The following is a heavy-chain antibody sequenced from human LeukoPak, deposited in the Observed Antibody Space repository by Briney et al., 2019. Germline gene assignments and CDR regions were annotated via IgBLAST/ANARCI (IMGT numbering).Heavy chain of an antibody. V-gene: IGHV3-23*01. J-gene: IGHJ6*03. CDR1: GFTFSSYW. Sequence: GGSLRLSCAASGFTFSSYWMSWVRQAPGKGLEWVSAISGSGGRTYYADSVKGRFTISRDNSKNTLYLQMNTLRAEDTAVYYCAKGSGDSTGYYYDYYYYYMDVWGKGTTVTVSS. CDR3: AKGSGDSTGYYYDYYYYYMDV. D-gene: IGHD3-22*01. CDR2: ISGSGGRT.